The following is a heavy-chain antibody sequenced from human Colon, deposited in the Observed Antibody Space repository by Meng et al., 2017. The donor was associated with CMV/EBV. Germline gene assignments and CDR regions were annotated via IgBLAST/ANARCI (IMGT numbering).Heavy chain of an antibody. CDR2: IYSGGDDT. CDR3: ASSRGPGGYFYGMDT. J-gene: IGHJ6*02. V-gene: IGHV3-23*03. D-gene: IGHD3-10*01. Sequence: GASLKISCATSGFTFSTYAMSWVRQAPGKGLEWVSLIYSGGDDTYYADSVKGRFTISRDHAKNMLYLQMNSLRAEDTAVYYCASSRGPGGYFYGMDTWGQGTTVTVSS. CDR1: GFTFSTYA.